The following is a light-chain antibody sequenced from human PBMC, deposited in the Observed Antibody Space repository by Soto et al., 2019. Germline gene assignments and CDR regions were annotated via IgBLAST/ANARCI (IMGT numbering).Light chain of an antibody. CDR3: AAWDDSLNGRV. CDR1: SSNIASNT. Sequence: QSVLTQPPSASGTPGQRVTISCSGSSSNIASNTVNWYQQLPGTAPKLLIYSNNQRPSGVPDRFSGSKSGTSASLAISGLQSEDEADYYCAAWDDSLNGRVFGTGTKLTVL. V-gene: IGLV1-44*01. J-gene: IGLJ1*01. CDR2: SNN.